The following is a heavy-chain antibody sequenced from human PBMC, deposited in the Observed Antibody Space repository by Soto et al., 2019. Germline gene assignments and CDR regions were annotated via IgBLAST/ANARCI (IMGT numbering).Heavy chain of an antibody. CDR2: ISAYNGNT. CDR1: GYTFTSYG. V-gene: IGHV1-18*04. CDR3: ARAKTIVVVVAANWFDP. D-gene: IGHD2-15*01. J-gene: IGHJ5*02. Sequence: QVQLVQSGAEVKKPGASVKVSCKASGYTFTSYGISWVRQAPGRGLEWMGWISAYNGNTNYAQKLQGRVTMTTDTSTSTAYMELRSLRSDDTAVYYCARAKTIVVVVAANWFDPWGQGTLVTVSS.